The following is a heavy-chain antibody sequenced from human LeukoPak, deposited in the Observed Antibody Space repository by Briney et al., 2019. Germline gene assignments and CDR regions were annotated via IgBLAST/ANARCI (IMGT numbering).Heavy chain of an antibody. CDR1: GGTFSSYA. V-gene: IGHV1-69*01. Sequence: SVKVSCKASGGTFSSYAISWVRQAPGQGLGWMGGIIPIFGTANYAQKFQGRVTITADESTSTAYMELSSLRSEDTAVYYCARGSHGDYVFGQGNWGQGTLVTVSS. CDR2: IIPIFGTA. CDR3: ARGSHGDYVFGQGN. D-gene: IGHD4-17*01. J-gene: IGHJ4*02.